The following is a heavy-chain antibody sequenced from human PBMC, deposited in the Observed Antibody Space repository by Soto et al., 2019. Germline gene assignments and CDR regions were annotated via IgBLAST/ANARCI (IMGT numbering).Heavy chain of an antibody. Sequence: EVQLLESGGGLVRPGGSLRLSCAASGFTFSTSAISWVRQAPGKGLEWVSGISSSGGNTYYADSVKGRFTISRDNSKNTLYLQMNSLRAEEMALYYCAKDLNRNWFDPWGQVTLVTVSS. V-gene: IGHV3-23*01. J-gene: IGHJ5*02. CDR3: AKDLNRNWFDP. CDR2: ISSSGGNT. CDR1: GFTFSTSA.